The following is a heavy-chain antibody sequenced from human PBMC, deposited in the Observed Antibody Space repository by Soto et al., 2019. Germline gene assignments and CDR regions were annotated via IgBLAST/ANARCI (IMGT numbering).Heavy chain of an antibody. CDR2: VYYSGAT. CDR1: GGSISTSNYY. J-gene: IGHJ4*02. V-gene: IGHV4-39*01. Sequence: SEILSLTCTVSGGSISTSNYYWGWIRQPPGKGLEWVGSVYYSGATYYNPSLKSRVTISVDTSKNQFSLNLNSVTAADTAVYYCARHFYSSGWYDYWGQGIQVTVSS. D-gene: IGHD6-19*01. CDR3: ARHFYSSGWYDY.